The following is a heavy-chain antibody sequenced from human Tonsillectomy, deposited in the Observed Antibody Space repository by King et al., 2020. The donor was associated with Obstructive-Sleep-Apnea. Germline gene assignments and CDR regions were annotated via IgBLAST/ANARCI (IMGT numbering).Heavy chain of an antibody. CDR1: GFTFRNYW. CDR2: IKQDGSDK. V-gene: IGHV3-7*03. J-gene: IGHJ4*02. Sequence: VQLVESGGGLVQPGGSLRLSCAVSGFTFRNYWMSWFRQAPGKGVEGVANIKQDGSDKNYVDSVRGRFTISRDDAKQSLFLQGNSLTVADTAIYYCARGGWSVDYWGQGTPVTVSS. CDR3: ARGGWSVDY. D-gene: IGHD2-15*01.